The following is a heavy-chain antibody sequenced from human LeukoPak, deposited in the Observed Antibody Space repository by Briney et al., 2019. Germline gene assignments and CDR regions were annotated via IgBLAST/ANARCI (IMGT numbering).Heavy chain of an antibody. CDR3: ARRKRSGCSSTSCLLNWFDP. V-gene: IGHV4-59*12. Sequence: PSETLSLTCTVSGGSIRSYYWNWFRQPPGKGLEWIAYVYYSGSSNYNPSLKSRVTISVDTSKNQFSLKLSSVTAADTAVYYRARRKRSGCSSTSCLLNWFDPWGQGTLVTVSS. CDR2: VYYSGSS. CDR1: GGSIRSYY. J-gene: IGHJ5*02. D-gene: IGHD2-2*01.